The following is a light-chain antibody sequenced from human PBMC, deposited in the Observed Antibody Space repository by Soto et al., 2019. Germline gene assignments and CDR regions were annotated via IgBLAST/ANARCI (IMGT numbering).Light chain of an antibody. CDR2: GAS. Sequence: EIVLTQSPATLSFSPGERATLSCRASHSVGTNLAWYQQKPGQSPRLLIYGASNKATGIPDRFSGSGSGTDFTVTSSRLEPEDFEVYYCEQYGSSRTFGQGTKLEIK. CDR3: EQYGSSRT. V-gene: IGKV3-20*01. CDR1: HSVGTN. J-gene: IGKJ2*02.